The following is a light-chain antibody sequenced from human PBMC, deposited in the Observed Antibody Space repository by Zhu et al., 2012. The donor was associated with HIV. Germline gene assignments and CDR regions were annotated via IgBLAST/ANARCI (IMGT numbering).Light chain of an antibody. CDR2: GAS. Sequence: EIVMTQSPATLSVSPGERVTLSCRASRSVRTRLAWYQHRSGQAPRLLIFGASTRATDIPDRFSGSGSGTDFTLTINSMQSEDFAVYYCQQYDNWPPYTFGQG. CDR3: QQYDNWPPYT. V-gene: IGKV3-15*01. J-gene: IGKJ2*01. CDR1: RSVRTR.